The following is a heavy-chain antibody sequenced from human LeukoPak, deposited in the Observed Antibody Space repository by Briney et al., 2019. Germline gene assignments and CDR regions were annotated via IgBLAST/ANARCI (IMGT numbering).Heavy chain of an antibody. J-gene: IGHJ6*02. D-gene: IGHD5-18*01. CDR1: SGSISSSSYY. Sequence: SETLSLTCTVSSGSISSSSYYWGWIRQPPGEGLEWIGNIYYSGSTYYNPSLKSRVTISVDTSKNQFSLNLSSVTAADSALYSCARVRYSYAYYYAMDVWGQGTTVTVSS. V-gene: IGHV4-39*01. CDR2: IYYSGST. CDR3: ARVRYSYAYYYAMDV.